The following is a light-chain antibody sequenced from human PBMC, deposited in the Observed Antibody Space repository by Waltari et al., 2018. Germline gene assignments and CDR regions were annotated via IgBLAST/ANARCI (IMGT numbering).Light chain of an antibody. CDR2: GNS. J-gene: IGLJ2*01. V-gene: IGLV1-44*01. Sequence: QSALTQETSVSGTVGQTVTLSCTGNTANVGRNAVGWHQQISHGSPKTVRFGNSLPSGVPDRFSGSKSGTTASLTISGLQAEDEAEYYCSTWDSGLSVVVFGGGTKL. CDR1: TANVGRNA. CDR3: STWDSGLSVVV.